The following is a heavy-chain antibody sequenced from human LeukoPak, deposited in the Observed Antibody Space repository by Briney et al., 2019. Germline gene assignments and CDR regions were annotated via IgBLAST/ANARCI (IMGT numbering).Heavy chain of an antibody. V-gene: IGHV3-21*06. D-gene: IGHD6-19*01. J-gene: IGHJ4*02. CDR2: VSGTSEYI. CDR1: GFTFINYA. Sequence: PGGSLRLSCAASGFTFINYAMTWVRQAPGKGLEWVSSVSGTSEYIYYADSVRGRFTISRDNAKNTVYLQMNSLRAEDTAVYYCARWYSSGWYSDYWGQGTLVTVSS. CDR3: ARWYSSGWYSDY.